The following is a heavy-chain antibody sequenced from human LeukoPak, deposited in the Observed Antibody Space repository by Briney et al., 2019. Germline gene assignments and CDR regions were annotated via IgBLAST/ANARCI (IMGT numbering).Heavy chain of an antibody. Sequence: GGSLRLSCAASEFSVGSNYMTWVRQAPGKGLEWVSLIYSGGSTYYADSVKGRFTISRDNSKNTLYLQMNSLRAEDTAVYYCARVGAPYYYYMDVWGKGTTVTVSS. CDR1: EFSVGSNY. D-gene: IGHD1-26*01. CDR3: ARVGAPYYYYMDV. J-gene: IGHJ6*03. V-gene: IGHV3-66*01. CDR2: IYSGGST.